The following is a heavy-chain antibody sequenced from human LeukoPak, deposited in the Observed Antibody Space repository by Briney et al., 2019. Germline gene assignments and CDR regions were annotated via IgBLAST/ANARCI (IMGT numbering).Heavy chain of an antibody. J-gene: IGHJ4*02. D-gene: IGHD3-3*01. CDR3: AREGGFYRPLDY. CDR2: VHLDGRT. CDR1: GGSITTTNW. V-gene: IGHV4-4*02. Sequence: SETLSLTCGVSGGSITTTNWWTWVRQPPGKGLEWIGEVHLDGRTNYNPSLESRLTIPVDLSENHISLRLTSVTAADTAVYYCAREGGFYRPLDYSGQGTLVTVSS.